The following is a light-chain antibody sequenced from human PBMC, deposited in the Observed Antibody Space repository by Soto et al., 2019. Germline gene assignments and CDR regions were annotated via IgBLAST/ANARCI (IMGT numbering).Light chain of an antibody. CDR2: KAS. J-gene: IGKJ4*01. V-gene: IGKV1-5*03. CDR3: QQYETYLT. CDR1: QSVSSW. Sequence: DIQMTQSPSTLSASVGDRVTITCRASQSVSSWLAWYQQKPGKAPKLLIYKASSLDSGVPSRFRGSGSGTEFTLTISSLQPDDFATYYCQQYETYLTFGGGTKVEIK.